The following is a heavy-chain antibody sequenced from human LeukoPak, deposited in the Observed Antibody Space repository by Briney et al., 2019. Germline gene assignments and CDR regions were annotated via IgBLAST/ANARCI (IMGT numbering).Heavy chain of an antibody. V-gene: IGHV3-74*01. D-gene: IGHD3-10*01. CDR1: GFTFSTYW. CDR3: GRGMIGAYGSDY. Sequence: SGGSLRLSCAASGFTFSTYWIHWVRQAPGKGLVWVSHINPAGSTAFYADSVKGRFTISRDNAKNTVYLQMSSLGAEDTAVYYCGRGMIGAYGSDYWGQGTLVTVSS. CDR2: INPAGSTA. J-gene: IGHJ4*02.